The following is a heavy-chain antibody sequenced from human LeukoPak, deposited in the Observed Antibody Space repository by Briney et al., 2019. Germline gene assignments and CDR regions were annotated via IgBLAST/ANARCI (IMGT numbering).Heavy chain of an antibody. CDR1: GYTFTDYA. D-gene: IGHD3-22*01. CDR3: AVTDGSGYYFAFDI. J-gene: IGHJ3*02. V-gene: IGHV7-4-1*02. CDR2: INTKTGNP. Sequence: ASVKVSCKASGYTFTDYAMNWVRQAPGQGLEWMGWINTKTGNPTFAQGFTGRFVFSLDTSVSTAYLQISSLKAEDTAVYYCAVTDGSGYYFAFDIWGQGTMVTVSS.